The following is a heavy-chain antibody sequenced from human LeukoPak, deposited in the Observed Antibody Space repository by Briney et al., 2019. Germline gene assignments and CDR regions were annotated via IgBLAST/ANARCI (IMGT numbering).Heavy chain of an antibody. CDR1: GYTFTNYY. CDR3: ARRSGVAVAGAFDY. V-gene: IGHV1-46*01. CDR2: INPSGGGT. J-gene: IGHJ4*02. D-gene: IGHD6-19*01. Sequence: GASVKVSCKASGYTFTNYYIHWVRQAPGQGPEWMGIINPSGGGTNYAQKFQGRVTMTRDTSTSTVYMELSSLRAEDTAVYFCARRSGVAVAGAFDYWGQGTLVTVSS.